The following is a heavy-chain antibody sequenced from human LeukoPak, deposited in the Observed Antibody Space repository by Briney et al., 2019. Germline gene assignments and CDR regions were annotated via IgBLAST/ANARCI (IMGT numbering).Heavy chain of an antibody. CDR1: DGSFSSYY. CDR2: INHSGST. CDR3: ARDKWELNYYFDY. Sequence: PSETLSLTCGVYDGSFSSYYWSWIRQPPGKGLEWIGEINHSGSTNYNPSLKSRLTISVDTSKNQFSLKLSSVTAADTAVYYCARDKWELNYYFDYWGQGTLVTVSS. J-gene: IGHJ4*02. D-gene: IGHD1-26*01. V-gene: IGHV4-34*01.